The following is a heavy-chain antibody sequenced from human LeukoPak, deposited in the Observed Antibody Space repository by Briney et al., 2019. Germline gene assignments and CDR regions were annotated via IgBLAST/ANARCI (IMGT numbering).Heavy chain of an antibody. CDR1: GYTFTGYH. J-gene: IGHJ5*02. CDR3: ARDGRIAAAGTGWFDP. Sequence: ASVTVSCKASGYTFTGYHMHWVRPAPGQGLEWMGWINPNSGGTNYAQKFQGRVTMTRETSISTASMELGRLRSDDTAVYYCARDGRIAAAGTGWFDPWGQGTLVTVSS. CDR2: INPNSGGT. D-gene: IGHD6-13*01. V-gene: IGHV1-2*02.